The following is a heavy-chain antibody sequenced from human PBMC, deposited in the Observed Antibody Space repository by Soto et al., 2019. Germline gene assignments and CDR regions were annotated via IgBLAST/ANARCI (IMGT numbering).Heavy chain of an antibody. D-gene: IGHD5-12*01. Sequence: ASLKVSCKASGYTFNSYSITWVRQAPGQGLEWMGWISAYNGNTNYAQKLKSRVTISVDTSKNQFSLKLSSVTGADTAVYYCAREVNVDIVATTVFGSRYNWFDPWGQGTLVTVSS. CDR3: AREVNVDIVATTVFGSRYNWFDP. CDR2: ISAYNGNT. J-gene: IGHJ5*02. V-gene: IGHV1-18*01. CDR1: GYTFNSYS.